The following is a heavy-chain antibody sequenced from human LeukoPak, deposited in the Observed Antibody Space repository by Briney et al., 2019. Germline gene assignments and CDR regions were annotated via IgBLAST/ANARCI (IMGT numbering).Heavy chain of an antibody. V-gene: IGHV1-2*02. D-gene: IGHD2-2*01. CDR1: GYTFAGYY. CDR2: INPNSGGT. Sequence: ASVKVSCKASGYTFAGYYMHWGRQAPGQGLEWMGWINPNSGGTNYAQKFQGRVTMTRDTSISTAYMELSRLRSDDTAVYYCARDCSSTNYQGAVDIWGQGTMVTVSS. J-gene: IGHJ3*02. CDR3: ARDCSSTNYQGAVDI.